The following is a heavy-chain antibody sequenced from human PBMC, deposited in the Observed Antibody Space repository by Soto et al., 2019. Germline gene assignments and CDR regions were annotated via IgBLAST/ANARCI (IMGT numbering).Heavy chain of an antibody. CDR3: AREDSGGLEY. CDR1: GYTFSNYG. D-gene: IGHD1-26*01. Sequence: ASVKVSCKASGYTFSNYGISWVRQAPGQGLEWMGWFSSYNGDARYAQNLQGRVTMTTDTSTSTAYMELWSLRSDDTAVYYCAREDSGGLEYWGKGTLVNVSA. V-gene: IGHV1-18*01. CDR2: FSSYNGDA. J-gene: IGHJ4*02.